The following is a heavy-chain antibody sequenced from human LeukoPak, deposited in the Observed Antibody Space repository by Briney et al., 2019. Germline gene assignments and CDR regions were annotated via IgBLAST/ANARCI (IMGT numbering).Heavy chain of an antibody. J-gene: IGHJ3*01. D-gene: IGHD3-10*01. CDR1: GFTFSSYW. CDR2: IKQDGSEK. V-gene: IGHV3-7*01. CDR3: VSGVSIWLGNAFDF. Sequence: GGSLRLSCAASGFTFSSYWMSWVRQAPGKGLEWVANIKQDGSEKYYVDSVKGRFTISRDNAKNSLYLQMNSLRAEDTAVYYCVSGVSIWLGNAFDFWGQGTMVTVSS.